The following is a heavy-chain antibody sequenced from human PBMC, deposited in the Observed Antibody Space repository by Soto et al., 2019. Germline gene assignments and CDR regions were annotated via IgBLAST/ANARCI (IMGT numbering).Heavy chain of an antibody. CDR1: GFTFSSYA. D-gene: IGHD1-1*01. CDR2: ISSNGGGT. CDR3: VKDLAYNDYFDY. J-gene: IGHJ4*02. Sequence: GGSLRLSCSASGFTFSSYAMHWVRQAPGKGLEYVSAISSNGGGTYYADSVKGRSTISRDNSKNTLYLQMSSLRAEDTAVYCWVKDLAYNDYFDYCGQGTLVTVSS. V-gene: IGHV3-64D*06.